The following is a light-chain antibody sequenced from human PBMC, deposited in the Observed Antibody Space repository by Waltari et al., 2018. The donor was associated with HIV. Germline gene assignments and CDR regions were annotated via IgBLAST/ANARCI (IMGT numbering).Light chain of an antibody. Sequence: QSVLTQPPSVSGAPGQRVSISCTGSGSNIGAGYDVHWYQHLPGTAPKLLIYANSNRPSGVPDRFSGSKSGTSASLAITGLQADDEADFYCQSYDSSLSGSVFGTGTKVTVL. CDR3: QSYDSSLSGSV. CDR2: ANS. J-gene: IGLJ1*01. CDR1: GSNIGAGYD. V-gene: IGLV1-40*01.